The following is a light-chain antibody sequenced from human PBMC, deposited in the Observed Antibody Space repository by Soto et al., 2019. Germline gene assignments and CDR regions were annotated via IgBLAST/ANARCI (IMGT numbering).Light chain of an antibody. V-gene: IGKV1-27*01. J-gene: IGKJ2*01. CDR2: AAS. Sequence: DIQMTQSPSSLSASVGDRVTITCRASQGISNYLAWYQQKPGKVPKLLIYAASTLQSGVPSRFHGSGSGTDFALAISSLQPEDVATYYCQKYNSAPYTFGQGTKLEIK. CDR1: QGISNY. CDR3: QKYNSAPYT.